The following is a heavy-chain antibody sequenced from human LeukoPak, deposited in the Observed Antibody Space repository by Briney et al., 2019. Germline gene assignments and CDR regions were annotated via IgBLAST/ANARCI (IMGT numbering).Heavy chain of an antibody. CDR3: ARQDFWSGRMLGGSLWSRRPGRPSLFWIDP. Sequence: MASETLSLTCAVYGGSFSGYYWSWIRKPPGKGLKGIGETNNSGSTNYNRSLKSRVTISVDTSKNQFSLKLSSVTAADTAVYYCARQDFWSGRMLGGSLWSRRPGRPSLFWIDPWGQGTLVTVSS. D-gene: IGHD3-3*01. CDR1: GGSFSGYY. V-gene: IGHV4-34*01. CDR2: TNNSGST. J-gene: IGHJ5*02.